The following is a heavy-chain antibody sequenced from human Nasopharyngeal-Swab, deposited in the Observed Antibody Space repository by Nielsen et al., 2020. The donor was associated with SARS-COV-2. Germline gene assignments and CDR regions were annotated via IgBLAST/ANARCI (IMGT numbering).Heavy chain of an antibody. Sequence: SQTLSLTCAVSGGSTSSDYWWTWVRQPPGRGLEWIGEIHHSRNGNYNPSLQSRVTISVDTSKNQFSLKLSSVTAADTAVYYCARGRIAAAGPFDYWGQGTLVTVSS. D-gene: IGHD6-13*01. CDR1: GGSTSSDYW. CDR2: IHHSRNG. CDR3: ARGRIAAAGPFDY. J-gene: IGHJ4*02. V-gene: IGHV4-4*02.